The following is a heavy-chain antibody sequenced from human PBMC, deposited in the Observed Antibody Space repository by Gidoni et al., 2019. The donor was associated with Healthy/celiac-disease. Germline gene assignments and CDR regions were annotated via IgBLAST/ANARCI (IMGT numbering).Heavy chain of an antibody. J-gene: IGHJ5*02. CDR2: ISSSSSYI. Sequence: EVQLVESGGGLVKPGGSLRLSCAASGFTFSSYSMNWVRQAPGKGLEWVSSISSSSSYIYYADSVKGRFTISRDNAKNSLYLQMNSLRAEDTAVYYCARDFSSLTYDLEWFDPWGQGTLVTVSS. CDR3: ARDFSSLTYDLEWFDP. V-gene: IGHV3-21*01. CDR1: GFTFSSYS. D-gene: IGHD3-3*01.